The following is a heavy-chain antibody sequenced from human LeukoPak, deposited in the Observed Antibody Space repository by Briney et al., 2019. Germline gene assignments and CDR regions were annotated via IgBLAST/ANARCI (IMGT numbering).Heavy chain of an antibody. J-gene: IGHJ3*02. CDR2: IIPILGIA. CDR3: ARVSADDAFDI. Sequence: GSSVKVSCKASGGTFSSYAISWVRQAPGQGLEWMGRIIPILGIANYAQKFQGRVTITADKSTSTAYMELSSLRSEDTAVYYCARVSADDAFDIWGQGTMVTVSS. V-gene: IGHV1-69*04. CDR1: GGTFSSYA.